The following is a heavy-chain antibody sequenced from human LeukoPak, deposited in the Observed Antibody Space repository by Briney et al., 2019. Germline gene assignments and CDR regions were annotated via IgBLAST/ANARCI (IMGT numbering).Heavy chain of an antibody. V-gene: IGHV3-15*05. CDR3: ARDYHPDYYDNNDYYADAFDI. D-gene: IGHD3-22*01. Sequence: GGSLRLSCAASGFTFSNAWMSWVRQAPGKGLEWVGRIKSKTDGGTTDYAAPVKGRFTISRDDSKNTLYLQMNSLRAEDTALYYCARDYHPDYYDNNDYYADAFDIWGQGTMVTVSS. CDR1: GFTFSNAW. CDR2: IKSKTDGGTT. J-gene: IGHJ3*02.